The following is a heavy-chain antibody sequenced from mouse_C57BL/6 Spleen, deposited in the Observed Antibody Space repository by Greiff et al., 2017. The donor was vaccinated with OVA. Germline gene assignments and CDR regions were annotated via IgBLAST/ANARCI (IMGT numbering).Heavy chain of an antibody. V-gene: IGHV1-15*01. Sequence: VQLQQSGAELVRPGASVTLSCKASGYTFTDYEMHWVKQTPVHGLEWIGAIDPETGGTAYNQKFKGKATLTADKSASTAYMGLRSLTSEDSAVYYCTREEVRGFADWGPGTLVTVSA. CDR2: IDPETGGT. CDR1: GYTFTDYE. CDR3: TREEVRGFAD. J-gene: IGHJ3*01.